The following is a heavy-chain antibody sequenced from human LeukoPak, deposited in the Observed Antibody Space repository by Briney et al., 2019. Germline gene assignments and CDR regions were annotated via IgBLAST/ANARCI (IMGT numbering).Heavy chain of an antibody. CDR2: ISGSGGST. J-gene: IGHJ6*02. CDR3: ARVGGESAWELPNYYYYGMDV. CDR1: GFTFSSYA. Sequence: PGGSLRLSCAASGFTFSSYAMSWVRQAPGKGLEWVSAISGSGGSTYYADSVKGRFTISRDNSKNTLYLQMNSLRAEDTAVYYCARVGGESAWELPNYYYYGMDVWGQGTAVTVSS. V-gene: IGHV3-23*01. D-gene: IGHD1-26*01.